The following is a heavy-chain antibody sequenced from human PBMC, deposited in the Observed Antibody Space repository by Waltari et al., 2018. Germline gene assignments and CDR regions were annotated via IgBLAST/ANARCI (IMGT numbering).Heavy chain of an antibody. Sequence: QVQLQQWGAGLLKPSETLSLTCAVYGGSFSGYYWSWIRQPPGKGLEWIGEINHSGSTNHNPSLKSRVTISVDTSKNQFSLKLSSVTAADTAVYYCARIGQDCTNGVCYGSYYFDYWGQGTLVTVSS. CDR3: ARIGQDCTNGVCYGSYYFDY. V-gene: IGHV4-34*01. CDR1: GGSFSGYY. D-gene: IGHD2-8*01. CDR2: INHSGST. J-gene: IGHJ4*02.